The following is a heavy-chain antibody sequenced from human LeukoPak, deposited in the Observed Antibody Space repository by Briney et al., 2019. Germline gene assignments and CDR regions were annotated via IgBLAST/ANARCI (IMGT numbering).Heavy chain of an antibody. CDR1: GGSISSSNW. Sequence: PSETLSLTCAVSGGSISSSNWWSWVRQPPGKGLEWIREIYHSGSTNYNPSLKSRVTISVDTSKNQFSLKLSSVTAADTAVYYCARRGGSSLYYWGQGTLVTVSS. V-gene: IGHV4-4*02. J-gene: IGHJ4*02. CDR3: ARRGGSSLYY. D-gene: IGHD6-13*01. CDR2: IYHSGST.